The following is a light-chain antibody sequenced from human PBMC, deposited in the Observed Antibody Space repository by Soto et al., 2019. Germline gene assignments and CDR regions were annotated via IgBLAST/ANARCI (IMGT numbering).Light chain of an antibody. CDR3: QHLPAYRYX. J-gene: IGKJ1*01. V-gene: IGKV1-9*01. CDR2: AAS. CDR1: QAISSS. Sequence: DIQLTQSPSFLSASVGDRVTITCRASQAISSSLAWYQHNPGKAPKLLIYAASTLQNGVPSSFSGSGSGTDFTLPIRSLTPEDFXXYYCQHLPAYRYXFGHG.